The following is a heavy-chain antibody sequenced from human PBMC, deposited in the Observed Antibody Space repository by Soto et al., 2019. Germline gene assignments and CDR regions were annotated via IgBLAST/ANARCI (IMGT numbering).Heavy chain of an antibody. Sequence: ASVKVSCKASGGTFNKFAFSWVRQAPGQGFEWMGGIIPVFRSANYAQRFRGRITITADEYTSTVYLYLNDLRSDDTAVYYCARRYCASDNCPLFYYFVDLWGLGTTVTVS. CDR3: ARRYCASDNCPLFYYFVDL. J-gene: IGHJ6*02. V-gene: IGHV1-69*13. CDR1: GGTFNKFA. D-gene: IGHD2-21*02. CDR2: IIPVFRSA.